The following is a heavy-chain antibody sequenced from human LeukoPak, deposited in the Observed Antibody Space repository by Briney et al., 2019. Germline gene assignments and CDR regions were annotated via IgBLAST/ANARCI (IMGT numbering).Heavy chain of an antibody. Sequence: SQTLSLTCTVSGGSISSGDYYWSWIRQPPGKGLERIGYIYYSGSTYYNPSLKGRVTISVDTYKNQFSLKLSSVTAADTAVYYCARGHYGSGSYYLYYFDYWGQGTLVTVSS. CDR2: IYYSGST. J-gene: IGHJ4*02. CDR1: GGSISSGDYY. V-gene: IGHV4-30-4*01. CDR3: ARGHYGSGSYYLYYFDY. D-gene: IGHD3-10*01.